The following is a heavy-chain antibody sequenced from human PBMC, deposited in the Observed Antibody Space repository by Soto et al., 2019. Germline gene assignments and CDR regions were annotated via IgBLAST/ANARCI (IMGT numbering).Heavy chain of an antibody. V-gene: IGHV4-59*08. J-gene: IGHJ4*02. CDR3: ARQTDCISTSCYPNYFDY. D-gene: IGHD2-2*01. CDR1: GGSISGYY. Sequence: PLEALSLTCTVSGGSISGYYWSWIRQPPGKRLEWIGYIDYYGSTNYNPSLKSRVTISVDTSKKQFSLKLSSVTAADTAVYYCARQTDCISTSCYPNYFDYWGQGTLVTVSS. CDR2: IDYYGST.